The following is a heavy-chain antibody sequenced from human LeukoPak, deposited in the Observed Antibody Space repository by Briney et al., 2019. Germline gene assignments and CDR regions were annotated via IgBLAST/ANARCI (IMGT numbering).Heavy chain of an antibody. CDR2: IYYSGST. V-gene: IGHV4-59*01. J-gene: IGHJ4*02. Sequence: PSETLSLTCTVSGGSISSNYWTWIRQAPGKGLEWIGYIYYSGSTNYNASLRSRVTISVDTSKNQFSLQLSSVTAADTAVYYCARAAGGTRADFDYWGQGTLVIVSS. D-gene: IGHD6-13*01. CDR3: ARAAGGTRADFDY. CDR1: GGSISSNY.